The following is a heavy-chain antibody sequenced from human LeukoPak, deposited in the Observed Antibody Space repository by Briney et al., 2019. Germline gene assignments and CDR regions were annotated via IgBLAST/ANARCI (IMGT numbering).Heavy chain of an antibody. CDR3: ARAASDPIAAAGTGSENDY. CDR2: INHSGST. Sequence: SETLSLTCAVYGGSFSGYYWSWIRQPPGKGLEWIGEINHSGSTNYNPSLKSRVIISVDTSKHQFSLKLSSVTAADTAVYYCARAASDPIAAAGTGSENDYWGQGTLVTVSS. V-gene: IGHV4-34*01. CDR1: GGSFSGYY. D-gene: IGHD6-13*01. J-gene: IGHJ4*02.